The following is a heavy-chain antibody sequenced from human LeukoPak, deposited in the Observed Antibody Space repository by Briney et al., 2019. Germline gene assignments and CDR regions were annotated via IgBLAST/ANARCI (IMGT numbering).Heavy chain of an antibody. J-gene: IGHJ5*02. CDR2: INPNSGGT. V-gene: IGHV1-2*02. Sequence: ASVKVSCKASGYTFTGYYMHWVRQAPGQGLEWMGWINPNSGGTNYAQKFQGRVTMTRDTSISTAYMELSRPRSDDTAVYYCARDRNVAATPNWFDPWGQGTLVTVSS. D-gene: IGHD2-15*01. CDR3: ARDRNVAATPNWFDP. CDR1: GYTFTGYY.